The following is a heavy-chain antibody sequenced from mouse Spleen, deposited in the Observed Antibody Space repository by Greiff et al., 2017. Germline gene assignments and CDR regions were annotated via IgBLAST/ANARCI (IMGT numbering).Heavy chain of an antibody. Sequence: VQLQQPGAELVRPGSSVKLSCKASGYTFTSYWMHWVKQRPIQGLEWIGNIDPSDSETHYNQKFKDKATLTVDKSSSTAYMQLSSLTSEDSAVYYCARSRYYDGSLDYWGQGTTLTVSS. J-gene: IGHJ2*01. V-gene: IGHV1-52*01. CDR2: IDPSDSET. CDR3: ARSRYYDGSLDY. CDR1: GYTFTSYW. D-gene: IGHD1-1*01.